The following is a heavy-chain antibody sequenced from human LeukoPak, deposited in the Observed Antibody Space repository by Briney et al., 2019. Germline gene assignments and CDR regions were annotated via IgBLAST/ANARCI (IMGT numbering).Heavy chain of an antibody. V-gene: IGHV4-59*01. CDR1: GGSISSYY. Sequence: PSETLSLTCTVSGGSISSYYWSWIRQPPGKGLEWIGYIYYSGNTNYNPSLRSRVTISVDTSKNQFSLKLSSVTAADTAVYYCARVGRGDYTWGSYSFDYWGQGTLVTVSS. CDR3: ARVGRGDYTWGSYSFDY. J-gene: IGHJ4*02. CDR2: IYYSGNT. D-gene: IGHD3-16*01.